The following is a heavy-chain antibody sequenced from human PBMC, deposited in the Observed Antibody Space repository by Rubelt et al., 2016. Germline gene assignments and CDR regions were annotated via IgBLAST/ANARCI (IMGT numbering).Heavy chain of an antibody. J-gene: IGHJ4*02. Sequence: QLQLQESGPGLVQPLETLSLTCTISGDSISSNSFYWGWIRQPPGKGLEWIGSIDYSGSTYSNPSLRSRVTMSVDTSKNHFSLKLSSVTAADTAVYYCARHAFIVTTGSFWDYWGQGTLMTVSS. V-gene: IGHV4-39*01. D-gene: IGHD4-17*01. CDR3: ARHAFIVTTGSFWDY. CDR1: GDSISSNSFY. CDR2: IDYSGST.